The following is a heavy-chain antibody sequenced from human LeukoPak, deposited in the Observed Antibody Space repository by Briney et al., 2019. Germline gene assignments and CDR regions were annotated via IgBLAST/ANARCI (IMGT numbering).Heavy chain of an antibody. CDR3: ARDRVQWALGYGLDY. J-gene: IGHJ4*02. D-gene: IGHD1-26*01. V-gene: IGHV3-30-3*01. CDR2: ISYDGSNK. CDR1: GFTFSSYA. Sequence: GGSLRLSCAASGFTFSSYAMHWVRQAPGKGLEWVAVISYDGSNKYYADSVKGRFTISRDNSKNTLYLQMNSLRAEDTAVYYCARDRVQWALGYGLDYWGQGPLVTVSS.